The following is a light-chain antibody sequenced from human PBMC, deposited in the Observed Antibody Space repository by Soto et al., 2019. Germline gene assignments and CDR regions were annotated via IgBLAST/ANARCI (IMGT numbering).Light chain of an antibody. CDR2: YAS. CDR3: QQRSNWPPT. CDR1: QSVSSY. Sequence: EIVLTQSPATLSLSPGERATLSCRASQSVSSYLAWYQQKPGQAPRLLIYYASNRATGIPARFSGSGSGTDFTLTLSSLEPEDFAVYYCQQRSNWPPTFGPGTKVDIK. J-gene: IGKJ3*01. V-gene: IGKV3-11*01.